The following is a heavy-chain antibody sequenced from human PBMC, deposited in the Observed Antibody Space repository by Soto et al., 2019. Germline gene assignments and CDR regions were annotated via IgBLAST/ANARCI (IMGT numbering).Heavy chain of an antibody. D-gene: IGHD5-12*01. V-gene: IGHV3-33*01. J-gene: IGHJ4*02. CDR3: AREGSSSWLPHY. CDR2: IWYDGSNK. CDR1: GFTFSSYG. Sequence: QVQLVESGGGVVQPGRSLRLSCAASGFTFSSYGMHWVRQAPGKGLEWVAVIWYDGSNKYYADSVKGRFTISRDNSKNTLYLQMNSLRAEDTAVYYCAREGSSSWLPHYWGQGTLVTVSS.